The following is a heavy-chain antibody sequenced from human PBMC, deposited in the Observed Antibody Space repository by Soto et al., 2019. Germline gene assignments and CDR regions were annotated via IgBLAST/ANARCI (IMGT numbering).Heavy chain of an antibody. V-gene: IGHV1-46*01. J-gene: IGHJ6*03. CDR3: ARGYPLGDCSGGSCYNLYYYYYMDV. CDR2: INPSGGST. CDR1: GYTFTSYY. Sequence: ASVKVSCKASGYTFTSYYMHWVRQAPGQGLEWMGIINPSGGSTSYAQKFQGWVTMTRDTSISTAYMELSRLRSDDTAVYYCARGYPLGDCSGGSCYNLYYYYYMDVWGKGTTVTVSS. D-gene: IGHD2-15*01.